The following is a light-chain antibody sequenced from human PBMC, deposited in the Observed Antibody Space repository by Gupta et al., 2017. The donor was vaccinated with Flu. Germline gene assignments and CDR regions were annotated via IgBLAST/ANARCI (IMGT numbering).Light chain of an antibody. CDR1: SNDVGGYNL. CDR3: CSYAGSPWV. Sequence: QSALTQPASVSGSPGQSITLSCTGTSNDVGGYNLVSWYQQHPGKVPKLMIYEGSERPSGVSDRFSGSKSGNTAYMTISRLQADDEAHYYCCSYAGSPWVFGGGTKLTVL. CDR2: EGS. V-gene: IGLV2-23*01. J-gene: IGLJ3*02.